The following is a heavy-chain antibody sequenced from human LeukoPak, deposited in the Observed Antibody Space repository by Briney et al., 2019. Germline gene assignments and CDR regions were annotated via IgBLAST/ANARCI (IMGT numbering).Heavy chain of an antibody. Sequence: ASVKVSCKASGGTFSSYAIIWVRQAPGQGLEWMGRITPILGIANYAQKFQGRVTITADKSTSTAYMELSSLRSEDTAVYYCARLRWLQSGYWGQGTLVTVSS. CDR1: GGTFSSYA. V-gene: IGHV1-69*04. D-gene: IGHD5-12*01. J-gene: IGHJ4*02. CDR3: ARLRWLQSGY. CDR2: ITPILGIA.